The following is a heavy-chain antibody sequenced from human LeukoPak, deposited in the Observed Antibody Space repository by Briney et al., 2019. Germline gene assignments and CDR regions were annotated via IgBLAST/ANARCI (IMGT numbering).Heavy chain of an antibody. Sequence: GGSLRLSCAASGFNFNTLAMSWVRQAPGKGLEWVSNISAGGDRTFYADSVKGRFTISRDNSKNTLYLQMNSLRAEDTAVYYCARADYYDSSGYYPAGYWGQGTLVTVSS. CDR3: ARADYYDSSGYYPAGY. CDR1: GFNFNTLA. V-gene: IGHV3-23*01. D-gene: IGHD3-22*01. CDR2: ISAGGDRT. J-gene: IGHJ4*02.